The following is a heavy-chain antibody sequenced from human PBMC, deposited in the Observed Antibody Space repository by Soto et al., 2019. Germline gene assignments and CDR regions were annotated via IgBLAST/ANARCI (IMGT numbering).Heavy chain of an antibody. V-gene: IGHV3-74*01. D-gene: IGHD3-16*01. Sequence: EVQLVESGGGLVQPGGSLRLSCAASGFTFSNYWMHWVRQGPGKGLVWVSRIKFDGSTTTYADSVKGRFTISRDNAENTVYLQMSSLGAEDTAVYYCARGAYHAYYTEVWGKGTPVSVSS. CDR3: ARGAYHAYYTEV. CDR1: GFTFSNYW. J-gene: IGHJ6*03. CDR2: IKFDGSTT.